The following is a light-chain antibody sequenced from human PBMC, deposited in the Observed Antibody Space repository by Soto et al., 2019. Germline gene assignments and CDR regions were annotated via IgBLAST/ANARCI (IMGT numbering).Light chain of an antibody. Sequence: EIVLTQSPGTLSLSPGERATLSCRASQSVSSYLAWYQQKPGQASRLLIYGASTRATGIPDRFSGSGSGTDFTLTISRLEPEDFAVFYCQQYGSSLPWTFGQGTKVEIK. CDR2: GAS. V-gene: IGKV3-20*01. J-gene: IGKJ1*01. CDR3: QQYGSSLPWT. CDR1: QSVSSY.